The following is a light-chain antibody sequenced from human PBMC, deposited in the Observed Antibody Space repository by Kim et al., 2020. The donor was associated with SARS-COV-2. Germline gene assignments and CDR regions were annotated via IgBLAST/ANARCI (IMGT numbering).Light chain of an antibody. CDR3: SQRGSWTPALS. CDR1: HNVGIS. J-gene: IGKJ4*01. CDR2: EAA. Sequence: PGESATFSCRASHNVGISLALYQQTLVQAPRLLISEAAMRAAGIPDRFSSSGSWTDFTLAIGSLAPEDFAMYYCSQRGSWTPALSFGGGTKVHIK. V-gene: IGKV3-11*01.